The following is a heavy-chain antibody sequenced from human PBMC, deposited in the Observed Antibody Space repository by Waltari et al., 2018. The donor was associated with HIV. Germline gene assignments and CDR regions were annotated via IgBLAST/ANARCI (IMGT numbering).Heavy chain of an antibody. D-gene: IGHD1-26*01. Sequence: EVQLVQSGAEVQQPGESRKISCKGSGYSFTSYWNGWVRQMPGKGLEWMGIIFPGDSDTIYSPSFQGQVTISADKSISTAYLQWSSLKASDTAMYYCARQSSGNYAVYWGQGTLVTVSS. CDR3: ARQSSGNYAVY. V-gene: IGHV5-51*01. CDR1: GYSFTSYW. CDR2: IFPGDSDT. J-gene: IGHJ4*02.